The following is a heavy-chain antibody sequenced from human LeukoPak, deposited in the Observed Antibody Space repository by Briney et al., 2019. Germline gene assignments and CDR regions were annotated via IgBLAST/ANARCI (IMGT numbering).Heavy chain of an antibody. J-gene: IGHJ3*02. CDR3: AKDPRFSYCSSTSCAYAFDI. CDR2: LSGNGDYI. D-gene: IGHD2-2*01. V-gene: IGHV3-23*01. CDR1: GLTFSSYA. Sequence: GGSLRLSCAASGLTFSSYAMSWVRQAPGKRLEGVSGLSGNGDYIYYADSVKGRFTISRDNSKNTLYLQMNSLRAEDTAVYYCAKDPRFSYCSSTSCAYAFDIWGQGTMVTVSS.